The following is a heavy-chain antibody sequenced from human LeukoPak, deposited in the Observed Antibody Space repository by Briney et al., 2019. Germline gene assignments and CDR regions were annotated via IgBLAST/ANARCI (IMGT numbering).Heavy chain of an antibody. V-gene: IGHV5-51*01. CDR3: ARRSSSSGYDY. J-gene: IGHJ4*02. D-gene: IGHD6-6*01. CDR2: IYSGDSDT. CDR1: GYSFTSYW. Sequence: GGSLKISCKGSGYSFTSYWIGWVRQMPGKGLEWRGIIYSGDSDTRYSPSCQGQVTISADKSISTAYLQWSSLKASDTAMYYCARRSSSSGYDYWGQGTLVTVSS.